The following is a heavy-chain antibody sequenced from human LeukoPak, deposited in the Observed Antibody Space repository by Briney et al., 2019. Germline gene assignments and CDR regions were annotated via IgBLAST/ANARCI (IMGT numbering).Heavy chain of an antibody. J-gene: IGHJ4*02. CDR3: ARDIGIVGATGTDY. V-gene: IGHV3-20*04. Sequence: SGGSLRLSCAASGFTFDDYGMSWVRQAPGKGLEWVSGINWNGGSTGYADSVKGRFTISRDNAKNSLYLQMNSLRAEDTAVYYCARDIGIVGATGTDYWGQGTLVTVSS. CDR2: INWNGGST. CDR1: GFTFDDYG. D-gene: IGHD1-26*01.